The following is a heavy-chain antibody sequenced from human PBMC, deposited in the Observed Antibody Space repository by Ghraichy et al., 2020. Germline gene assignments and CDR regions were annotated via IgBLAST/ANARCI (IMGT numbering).Heavy chain of an antibody. V-gene: IGHV3-49*04. CDR1: GFTFGDYG. Sequence: GESLNISCTASGFTFGDYGMSWVRQAPGKGLEWVGFIRSKAYGGTTEFAASVKGRFTISRDDSKSIAYLQMNSLKTEDTAVYYCTRADLGYCSGASCYYLLQYGMDVWGQGTTVTVSS. D-gene: IGHD2-15*01. J-gene: IGHJ6*02. CDR2: IRSKAYGGTT. CDR3: TRADLGYCSGASCYYLLQYGMDV.